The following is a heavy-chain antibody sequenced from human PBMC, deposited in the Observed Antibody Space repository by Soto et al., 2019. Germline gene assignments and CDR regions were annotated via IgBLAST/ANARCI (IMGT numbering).Heavy chain of an antibody. CDR3: ARDKMATINDRSFDY. CDR1: GYTFTSYY. D-gene: IGHD5-12*01. V-gene: IGHV1-46*01. J-gene: IGHJ4*02. CDR2: INPSGGST. Sequence: ASVKVSCKASGYTFTSYYMHWVRQAPGQGLEWMGIINPSGGSTSYAQKFQGRATMTRDTSTSTVYMELSSLRSEDTAVYYCARDKMATINDRSFDYWGQGTLVTVSS.